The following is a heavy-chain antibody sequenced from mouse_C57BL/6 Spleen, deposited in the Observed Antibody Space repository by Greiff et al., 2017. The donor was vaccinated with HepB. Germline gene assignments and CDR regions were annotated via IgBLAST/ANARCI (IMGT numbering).Heavy chain of an antibody. J-gene: IGHJ4*01. V-gene: IGHV14-4*01. CDR2: IDPENGDT. CDR3: TTFYGSPDAMDY. Sequence: EVQLQESGAELVRPGASVKLSCTASGFNIKDDYMHWVKQRPEQGLEWIGWIDPENGDTEYASKFQGKATITADTSSNTAYLQLSSLTSEDTAVYYCTTFYGSPDAMDYWGQGTSVTVSS. D-gene: IGHD1-1*01. CDR1: GFNIKDDY.